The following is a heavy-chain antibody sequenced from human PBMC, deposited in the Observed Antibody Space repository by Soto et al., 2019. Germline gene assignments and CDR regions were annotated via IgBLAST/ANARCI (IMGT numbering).Heavy chain of an antibody. V-gene: IGHV1-18*01. Sequence: ASVKVSCKASGYTFTSYGISWVRQAPGQGLEWMGWISAYNGNTNYAQKLQGRVTMTADTSTSTAYMELRSLRSDDTAVYYCAREVGATRTSWFDPWGQGTLVTVSS. J-gene: IGHJ5*02. CDR2: ISAYNGNT. CDR3: AREVGATRTSWFDP. D-gene: IGHD1-26*01. CDR1: GYTFTSYG.